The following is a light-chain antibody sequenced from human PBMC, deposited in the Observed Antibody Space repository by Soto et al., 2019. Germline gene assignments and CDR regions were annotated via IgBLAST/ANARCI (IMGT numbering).Light chain of an antibody. Sequence: QSVLTQPPSVSAAPGQRVTISCTGSSSNIGAGYEAHWYQQVPGTAPKLLIYENNNQPSGVPDRFSGSKSGTSASLAITGLQAEDEAEYFCQSYDSSLSGYVFGTGTKVTVL. CDR3: QSYDSSLSGYV. CDR1: SSNIGAGYE. V-gene: IGLV1-40*01. CDR2: ENN. J-gene: IGLJ1*01.